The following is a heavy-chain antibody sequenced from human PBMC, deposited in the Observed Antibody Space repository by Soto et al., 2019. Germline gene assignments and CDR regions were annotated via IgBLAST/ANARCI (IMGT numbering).Heavy chain of an antibody. V-gene: IGHV3-15*01. CDR1: GFTFSNAW. CDR3: TTDEADIVVGRYFDY. D-gene: IGHD2-15*01. J-gene: IGHJ4*02. Sequence: PGGSLRLSCAASGFTFSNAWMSWVRQAPGKGLEWVGRIKSKTDGGTTDYAAPVKGRFTISRDDSKNTLYLQMNSLKTEDTAVYYCTTDEADIVVGRYFDYWGQGTLVTVSS. CDR2: IKSKTDGGTT.